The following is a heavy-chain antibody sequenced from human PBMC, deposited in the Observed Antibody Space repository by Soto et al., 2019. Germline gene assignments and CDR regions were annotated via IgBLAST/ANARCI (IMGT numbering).Heavy chain of an antibody. D-gene: IGHD6-6*01. V-gene: IGHV3-64*01. CDR3: ARRARPDFYYMDV. J-gene: IGHJ6*03. CDR1: GFTLSGYA. CDR2: ISSNGVGT. Sequence: EVQLAESGGGLAQPEGSLRLSCAASGFTLSGYAMDWVRQAPGKGLEYVSGISSNGVGTYYANSVQGRFTISRDNSKNTVYLQMGSLRPEDMAVYYCARRARPDFYYMDVWGKGTTVTVSS.